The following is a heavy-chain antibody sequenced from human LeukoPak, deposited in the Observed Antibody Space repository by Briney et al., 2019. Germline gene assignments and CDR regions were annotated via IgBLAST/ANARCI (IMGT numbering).Heavy chain of an antibody. V-gene: IGHV3-21*01. Sequence: RAGGSLRLSCAASGFTFDDYGMSWVRQAPGKGLEWVSSISSSSSYIYYADSVQGRFTITRDNAKNSLYLQMNSLRAEDTAVYYCARGRSGQARAFDIWGQGTMVTVSS. CDR2: ISSSSSYI. CDR1: GFTFDDYG. D-gene: IGHD6-19*01. CDR3: ARGRSGQARAFDI. J-gene: IGHJ3*02.